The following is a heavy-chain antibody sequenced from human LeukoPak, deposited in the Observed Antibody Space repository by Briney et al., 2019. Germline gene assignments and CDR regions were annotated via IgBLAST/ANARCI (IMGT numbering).Heavy chain of an antibody. J-gene: IGHJ4*02. CDR3: ARADGSGSPHFDY. CDR1: GGSISSYY. D-gene: IGHD3-10*01. Sequence: SETLSLTCTVSGGSISSYYWSWIRQPPGKGLEWVGYIYYSGSTNYNPSLKSRVTISVDTTKNQFSLKLSSVTAADTAVYYCARADGSGSPHFDYWGQGTLVTVSS. CDR2: IYYSGST. V-gene: IGHV4-59*01.